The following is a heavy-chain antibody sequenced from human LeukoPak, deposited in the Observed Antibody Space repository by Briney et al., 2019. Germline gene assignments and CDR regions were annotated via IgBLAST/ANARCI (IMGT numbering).Heavy chain of an antibody. J-gene: IGHJ4*02. CDR2: VYYSGST. CDR3: ARAGATGTLY. V-gene: IGHV4-31*03. Sequence: SETLSLTCTVSGGSISSGGYYWSWIRQHPGKGLEWIGYVYYSGSTYYNPSLESRVTISVDTSKNQFSLKLSPVTAADTAVYYCARAGATGTLYWGQGTLVTVSS. CDR1: GGSISSGGYY. D-gene: IGHD1-1*01.